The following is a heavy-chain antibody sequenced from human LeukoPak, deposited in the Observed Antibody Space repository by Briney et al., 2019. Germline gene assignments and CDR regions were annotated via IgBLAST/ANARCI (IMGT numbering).Heavy chain of an antibody. CDR3: ARRVWSVGATTKGLFDY. V-gene: IGHV4-39*01. Sequence: SETLSLTCTVSGGSISSSSYYCGWIRRPPGKGLEWIGSIYYSGSTYYNPSLKSRVTISVDTSKNQFSLKLSSVTAADTAVYYCARRVWSVGATTKGLFDYWGQGTLVTVSS. CDR2: IYYSGST. CDR1: GGSISSSSYY. D-gene: IGHD1-26*01. J-gene: IGHJ4*02.